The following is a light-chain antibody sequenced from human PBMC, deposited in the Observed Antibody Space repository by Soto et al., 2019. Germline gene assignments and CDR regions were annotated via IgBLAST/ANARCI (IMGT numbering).Light chain of an antibody. J-gene: IGKJ5*01. V-gene: IGKV1-17*01. CDR2: AAS. Sequence: DIQMTQSPSSLSASVGDRVTITCRASQDIGNNLGWYQQKPGNAPRRLIYAASSLQSGVPPRFSGSGSGTEFTLTISSLQPEDFAVYYCQHRSVWPVSFGQGTRLEIK. CDR1: QDIGNN. CDR3: QHRSVWPVS.